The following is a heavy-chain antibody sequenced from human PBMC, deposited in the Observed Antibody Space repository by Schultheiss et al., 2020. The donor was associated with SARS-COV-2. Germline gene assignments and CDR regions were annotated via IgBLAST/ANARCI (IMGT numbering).Heavy chain of an antibody. CDR2: ISWNSGSI. CDR1: GFTFDDYA. D-gene: IGHD1-26*01. Sequence: SLKISCAASGFTFDDYAMHWVRQAPGKGLEWVSGISWNSGSIGYADSVKGRFTISRDNAKNSLYLQMDSLRAEDTAVYYCARDQGAFDYWGQGTLVTVSS. J-gene: IGHJ4*02. V-gene: IGHV3-9*01. CDR3: ARDQGAFDY.